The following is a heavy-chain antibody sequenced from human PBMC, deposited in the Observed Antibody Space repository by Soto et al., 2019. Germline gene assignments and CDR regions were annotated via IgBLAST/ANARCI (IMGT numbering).Heavy chain of an antibody. J-gene: IGHJ4*02. CDR3: AKGVSQYTPLALFDY. V-gene: IGHV3-23*01. CDR2: ISGSDGRT. CDR1: GFTFSSHS. D-gene: IGHD5-18*01. Sequence: GGSLRLSCAASGFTFSSHSINWVRQAPGKGLEWVSTISGSDGRTYSTDSVKGRFTISRDNSRNTAYLQMNSLRVEDTAVYYCAKGVSQYTPLALFDYWGRGTLVTVSS.